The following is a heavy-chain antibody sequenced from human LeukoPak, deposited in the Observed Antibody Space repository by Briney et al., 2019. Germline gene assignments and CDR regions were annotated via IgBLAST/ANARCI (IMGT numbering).Heavy chain of an antibody. J-gene: IGHJ4*02. CDR2: INHSGST. V-gene: IGHV4-34*01. D-gene: IGHD5-12*01. CDR1: GGSFSGYY. CDR3: ARVRYSGYVDY. Sequence: PSETLSLTCAVYGGSFSGYYWSWIRQPPGKGLEWIGEINHSGSTNYNPSLKSRVTISVDTSKNQFSLRLSSVTAADTAVYYCARVRYSGYVDYWGQGTLVTVSS.